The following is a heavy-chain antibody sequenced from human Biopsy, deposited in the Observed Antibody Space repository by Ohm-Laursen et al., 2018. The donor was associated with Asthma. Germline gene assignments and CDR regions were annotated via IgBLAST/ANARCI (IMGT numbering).Heavy chain of an antibody. CDR2: INWSGGST. V-gene: IGHV3-20*01. CDR1: GFTFDDYG. D-gene: IGHD6-19*01. J-gene: IGHJ4*02. CDR3: GRDMGGFGSGWFPVEF. Sequence: SLRLSCAASGFTFDDYGMSWVRQAPGKGLDWVSGINWSGGSTGYADSVKGRFTISRDNAKNSLYLQMNSLRAEDTALYHCGRDMGGFGSGWFPVEFWGQGTLVTVSS.